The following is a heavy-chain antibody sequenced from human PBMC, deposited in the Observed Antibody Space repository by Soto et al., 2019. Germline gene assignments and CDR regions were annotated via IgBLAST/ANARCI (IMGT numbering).Heavy chain of an antibody. J-gene: IGHJ4*02. Sequence: EVQLLESGGGLVQPGGSLRLSCAASGFTFSSYAMSWVRQAPGKGLEWVSAISGSGGSTYYADSVKGRFTISRDNSKNTLYLQMNSLRAEDTAVYYCAKSREAYCGGDCYSVYYWGQGTLVTISS. D-gene: IGHD2-21*02. CDR3: AKSREAYCGGDCYSVYY. V-gene: IGHV3-23*01. CDR1: GFTFSSYA. CDR2: ISGSGGST.